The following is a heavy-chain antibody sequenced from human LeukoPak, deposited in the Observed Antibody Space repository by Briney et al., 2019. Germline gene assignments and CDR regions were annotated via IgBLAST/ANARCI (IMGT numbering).Heavy chain of an antibody. J-gene: IGHJ4*02. CDR1: GVTFSTAR. CDR2: ISASGDKT. V-gene: IGHV3-21*06. CDR3: ARGYYDGRDSF. D-gene: IGHD3-22*01. Sequence: GGPLRLSCAASGVTFSTARMNWARQAPGMGLEGVSYISASGDKTYYADSVEGRFTISRENAKNLLYLQMSSLSADDAAVYYCARGYYDGRDSFWGRGTLVTVSS.